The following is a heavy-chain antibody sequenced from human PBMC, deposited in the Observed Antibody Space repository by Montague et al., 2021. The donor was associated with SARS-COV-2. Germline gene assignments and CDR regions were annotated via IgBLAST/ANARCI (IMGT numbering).Heavy chain of an antibody. CDR2: IYWDDDK. CDR3: APKGRGFWSDALDD. CDR1: GFSLSTSGVG. J-gene: IGHJ4*02. V-gene: IGHV2-5*02. D-gene: IGHD3-3*01. Sequence: PALVKPTQTLTLTCTFSGFSLSTSGVGVGWIRQPPGKALEWLALIYWDDDKRYSPSLKSRLTITKDTSKNQVVLTMTNMDPVDTATYFCAPKGRGFWSDALDDWGQGTPVTVSS.